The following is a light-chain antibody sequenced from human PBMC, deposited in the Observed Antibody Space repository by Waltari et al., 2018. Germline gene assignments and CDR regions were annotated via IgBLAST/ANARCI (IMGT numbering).Light chain of an antibody. V-gene: IGKV1-5*01. CDR3: QQYNSDSQN. J-gene: IGKJ1*01. CDR1: QSIDSW. CDR2: DAS. Sequence: DIQMTQSPSTLSASVGDRVTITCRASQSIDSWLAWYQQKPGKAPKLLIYDASSLERGVPSRFSGSGSGTEFTLTISSLQPGDFATYYCQQYNSDSQNFGQGTKVEIK.